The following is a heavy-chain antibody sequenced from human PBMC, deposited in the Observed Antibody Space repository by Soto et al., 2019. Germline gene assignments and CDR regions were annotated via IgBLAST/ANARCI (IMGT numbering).Heavy chain of an antibody. V-gene: IGHV1-3*01. D-gene: IGHD6-19*01. J-gene: IGHJ4*02. CDR2: INGGNRNT. CDR3: ARIGYSSGWYSFDY. CDR1: GYTFTSYA. Sequence: QVQLVQSGAEVKKPGASVKVSCKASGYTFTSYAMHWVRQAPGHRLEWMGWINGGNRNTKYSQRFQGRVTITTDTSVSTAYMELSSLRSEDTAVYYCARIGYSSGWYSFDYWGQGTLVTVSS.